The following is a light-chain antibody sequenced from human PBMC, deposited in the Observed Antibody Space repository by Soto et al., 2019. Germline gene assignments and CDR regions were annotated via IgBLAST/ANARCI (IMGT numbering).Light chain of an antibody. Sequence: VLAQPRSVSGSPGQSVTISCTGTSSDVGGYNCVSWYQQHPGKAPQLIIYDVTQRPSGVPDRFSGSKSGNTASLSISGLQAEDEADYYCCSHSASYTFVFGTGTKVTVL. CDR3: CSHSASYTFV. J-gene: IGLJ1*01. CDR1: SSDVGGYNC. CDR2: DVT. V-gene: IGLV2-11*01.